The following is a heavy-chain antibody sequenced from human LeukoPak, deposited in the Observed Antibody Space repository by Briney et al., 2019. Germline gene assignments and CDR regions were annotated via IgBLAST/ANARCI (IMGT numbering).Heavy chain of an antibody. CDR2: INHSGST. J-gene: IGHJ4*02. CDR1: GGSFSGYY. CDR3: GRSPLVVYAIDY. Sequence: SETLSLTCAVYGGSFSGYYWSWIRQPPGKGLEWIGEINHSGSTNYNPSLKSRVTISVDTSKNQFSLKLSSVTAADTAVYYCGRSPLVVYAIDYWGQGTLVTVSS. D-gene: IGHD2-8*02. V-gene: IGHV4-34*01.